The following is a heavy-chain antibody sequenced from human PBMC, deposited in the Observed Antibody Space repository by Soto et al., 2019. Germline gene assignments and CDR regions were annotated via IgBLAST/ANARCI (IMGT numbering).Heavy chain of an antibody. CDR3: ARERDYGGIPSYFDY. Sequence: QVQLQESGPGLVKPSETLSLTCTVSGGSVSSGSYYWSWIRQPPGKGLEWIGYIYYSGSTNYNPSLKSRVTISVDTAKTRFSLKLSSVTAADTAVYYWARERDYGGIPSYFDYWGQGTLVTVSS. D-gene: IGHD4-17*01. CDR2: IYYSGST. CDR1: GGSVSSGSYY. J-gene: IGHJ4*02. V-gene: IGHV4-61*01.